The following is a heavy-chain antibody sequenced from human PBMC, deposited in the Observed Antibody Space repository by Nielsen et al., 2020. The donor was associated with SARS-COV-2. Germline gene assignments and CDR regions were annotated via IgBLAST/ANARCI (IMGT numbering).Heavy chain of an antibody. CDR3: ARGRDGGIYDYLHHMDV. V-gene: IGHV4-34*01. J-gene: IGHJ6*03. D-gene: IGHD5/OR15-5a*01. Sequence: SETLSLTCGVHGESFRGFYWTWIRQAPGKGLEWIGEINHNGGTNYISPLTSRVTISVDTSRRQFSLKMTSLTAADTAVYYCARGRDGGIYDYLHHMDVWGEGTAVTVSS. CDR2: INHNGGT. CDR1: GESFRGFY.